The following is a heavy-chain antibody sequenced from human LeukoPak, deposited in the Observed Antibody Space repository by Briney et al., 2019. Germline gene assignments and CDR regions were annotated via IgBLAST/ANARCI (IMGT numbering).Heavy chain of an antibody. CDR3: ARNRLNYDFWSGSPSWFDP. D-gene: IGHD3-3*01. Sequence: GGSLRLSCAASGFTLSSYAMHWVRQAPGKGLEWVAVISYDGSNKYYADSVKGRFTISRDNSKNTLYLQMNSLRAEDTAVYYCARNRLNYDFWSGSPSWFDPWGQGTLVTVSS. CDR2: ISYDGSNK. CDR1: GFTLSSYA. J-gene: IGHJ5*02. V-gene: IGHV3-30*04.